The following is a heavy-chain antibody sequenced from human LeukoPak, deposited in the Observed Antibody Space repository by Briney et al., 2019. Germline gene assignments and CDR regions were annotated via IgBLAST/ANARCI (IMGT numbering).Heavy chain of an antibody. V-gene: IGHV3-30-3*01. Sequence: GGSLRLSCAASGFTFSSYAMHWVRQAPGKGLEWVAVISYDGSNKYYADSVKGRFTISRDNSKNTLYLQMNSLRAEDTAVYYCARGGMINPTPVDYWGQGTLVTVSS. CDR3: ARGGMINPTPVDY. D-gene: IGHD3-22*01. J-gene: IGHJ4*02. CDR1: GFTFSSYA. CDR2: ISYDGSNK.